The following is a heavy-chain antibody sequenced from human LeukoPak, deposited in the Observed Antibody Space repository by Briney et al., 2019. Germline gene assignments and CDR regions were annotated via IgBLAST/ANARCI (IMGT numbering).Heavy chain of an antibody. CDR2: ISGSGGST. Sequence: GGSLRLSCAASGFTFSSYAMSWVRRAPGKGLEWVSAISGSGGSTYYADSVKGRFTISRDNSKNTLYLQMNSLRAEDTAVYYCAKDRYRCTNGVCYTGGIGDFDYWGQGTLVTVSS. J-gene: IGHJ4*02. CDR1: GFTFSSYA. V-gene: IGHV3-23*01. CDR3: AKDRYRCTNGVCYTGGIGDFDY. D-gene: IGHD2-8*01.